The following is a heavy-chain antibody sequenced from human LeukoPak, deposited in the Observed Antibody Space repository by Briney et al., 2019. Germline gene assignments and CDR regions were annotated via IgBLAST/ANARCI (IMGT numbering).Heavy chain of an antibody. J-gene: IGHJ4*02. CDR1: RGSTSSSY. CDR3: AREAFGGVFDY. V-gene: IGHV4-59*01. CDR2: MYYSGST. D-gene: IGHD3-16*01. Sequence: SETLSLTSTVSRGSTSSSYWTWIPPRPGQGLWWNGYMYYSGSTNYDPSLKSRVTISVDTSKNQVSLKMSSVTAADTAVYYCAREAFGGVFDYWGQGTLVTVSS.